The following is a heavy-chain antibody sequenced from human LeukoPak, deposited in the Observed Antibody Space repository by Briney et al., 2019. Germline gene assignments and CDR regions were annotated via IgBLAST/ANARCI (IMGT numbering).Heavy chain of an antibody. J-gene: IGHJ5*02. Sequence: SVKVSCNASGGTFSSYAISWVRQAPGQGLEWMGRIIPILGIANYAQKFQGRVTITADKSTSTAYMELSSLRSEDTAVYYCARGIAAAVSWFDPWGQGTLVTVSS. V-gene: IGHV1-69*04. CDR3: ARGIAAAVSWFDP. D-gene: IGHD6-13*01. CDR1: GGTFSSYA. CDR2: IIPILGIA.